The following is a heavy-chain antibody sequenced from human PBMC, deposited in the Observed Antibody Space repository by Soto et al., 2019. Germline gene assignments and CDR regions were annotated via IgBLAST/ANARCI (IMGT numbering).Heavy chain of an antibody. J-gene: IGHJ4*01. Sequence: QVQLVQSGAEVKKPGASVKVSCKASGYNFMPYGVNWVRQAPGQGLEWMGWISPWKGNTNYAQSFQGRVTMTTDTSTSTAYMEMRSLTSDATAVYYCARDLDPSGSYSTHYWGPGTPVTVSS. CDR2: ISPWKGNT. D-gene: IGHD2-15*01. CDR3: ARDLDPSGSYSTHY. CDR1: GYNFMPYG. V-gene: IGHV1-18*04.